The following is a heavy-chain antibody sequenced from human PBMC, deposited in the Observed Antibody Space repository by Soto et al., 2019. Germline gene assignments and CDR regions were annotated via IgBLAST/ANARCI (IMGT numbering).Heavy chain of an antibody. CDR2: INHSGFT. D-gene: IGHD3-16*02. V-gene: IGHV4-34*01. CDR3: ATIVIGAPNRYDS. Sequence: PSETLSLTCAVYGGSFNASSWSWLRQPPGKGLEWIGEINHSGFTYYSPSLKSRATISVDASKSQFSLKLRSMTAVDTAVYYCATIVIGAPNRYDSWGPGTLVTGSS. CDR1: GGSFNASS. J-gene: IGHJ5*01.